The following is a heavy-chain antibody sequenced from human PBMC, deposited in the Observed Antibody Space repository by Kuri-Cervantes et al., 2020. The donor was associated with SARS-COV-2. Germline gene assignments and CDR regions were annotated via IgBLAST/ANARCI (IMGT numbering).Heavy chain of an antibody. CDR1: GGSISSYY. Sequence: SETLSLTCTVSGGSISSYYWSWIRQPPGKGLEWIGYIYYSGSTNYNPSLKSRVTISVDTSKNQFSLKLSSVTAADTAVYYCARARLPPGDMDFWGQGTMVTVSS. CDR2: IYYSGST. V-gene: IGHV4-59*01. D-gene: IGHD2-21*01. J-gene: IGHJ6*02. CDR3: ARARLPPGDMDF.